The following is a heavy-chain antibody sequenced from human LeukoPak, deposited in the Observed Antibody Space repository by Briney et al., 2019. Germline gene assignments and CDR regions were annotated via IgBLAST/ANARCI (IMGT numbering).Heavy chain of an antibody. V-gene: IGHV4-39*01. CDR1: DASISSSSYY. CDR3: ARKDHRGAENFFDY. D-gene: IGHD3-10*01. CDR2: IYFTGTT. J-gene: IGHJ4*02. Sequence: SETLSLTCTVSDASISSSSYYWGWFRQPPGRGLEWIGSIYFTGTTYYNPSLKSRVTISVDTSKNQFSLKLISVTAADTAVYYCARKDHRGAENFFDYWGQGTLVTVSS.